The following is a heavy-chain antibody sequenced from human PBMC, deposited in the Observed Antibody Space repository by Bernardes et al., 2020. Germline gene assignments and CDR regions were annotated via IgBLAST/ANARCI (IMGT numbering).Heavy chain of an antibody. CDR3: ARRAFSDTYYFDY. CDR1: GFTFTTYW. V-gene: IGHV5-51*01. Sequence: GESLKISCKGSGFTFTTYWIGWVRQMPGKGLEWMGTIYPGDSDTRYSPSFQGQVTISTDKSISTAYLEWSSLKASDTAMYYCARRAFSDTYYFDYWGQGTLVTVSS. CDR2: IYPGDSDT. D-gene: IGHD1-26*01. J-gene: IGHJ4*02.